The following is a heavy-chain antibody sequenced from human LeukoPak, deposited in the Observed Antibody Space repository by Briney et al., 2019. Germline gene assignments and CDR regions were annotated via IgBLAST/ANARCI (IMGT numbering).Heavy chain of an antibody. Sequence: GGSLRLSCAASGFRFSDFAMSWVRQAPGKGLECVSVISASGGRTYSAESVKARFTISRDNSKNTLYLQMNSLTADDTAAYYCAKGHSDFGTGFDLWGQGTLVTVS. D-gene: IGHD4-17*01. CDR2: ISASGGRT. J-gene: IGHJ4*02. CDR3: AKGHSDFGTGFDL. CDR1: GFRFSDFA. V-gene: IGHV3-23*01.